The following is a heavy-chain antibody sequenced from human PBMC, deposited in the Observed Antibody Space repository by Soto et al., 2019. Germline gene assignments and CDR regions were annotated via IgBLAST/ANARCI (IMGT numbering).Heavy chain of an antibody. D-gene: IGHD5-12*01. CDR3: AKDFYNIVATILDY. V-gene: IGHV3-23*01. Sequence: GGSLRLSCAASGFTFSSYAMSWVRQAPGKGLEWVSAISGSGGSTYYAGSVKGRFTISRDNSKNTLYLQMNSLRAEDTAVYYCAKDFYNIVATILDYWGQGTLVTVSS. CDR2: ISGSGGST. CDR1: GFTFSSYA. J-gene: IGHJ4*02.